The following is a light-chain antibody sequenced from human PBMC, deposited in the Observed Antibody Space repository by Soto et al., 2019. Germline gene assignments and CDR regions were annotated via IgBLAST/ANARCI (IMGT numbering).Light chain of an antibody. CDR3: QSYDSSLSGVV. CDR1: SSNIGAGYD. J-gene: IGLJ2*01. Sequence: QSVLTQPPSVSGAPGQRVTISCTGSSSNIGAGYDVHWYQQLPGTAPKLLIYGNSNRPSGVPDRVSGSKSGTSASLAITGLQAEDEAEYDCQSYDSSLSGVVFGGGTQLTVL. V-gene: IGLV1-40*01. CDR2: GNS.